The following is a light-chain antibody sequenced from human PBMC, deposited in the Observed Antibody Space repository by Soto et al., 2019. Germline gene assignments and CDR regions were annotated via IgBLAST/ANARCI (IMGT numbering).Light chain of an antibody. V-gene: IGLV1-40*01. Sequence: QSVLTQPPSVSGAPGQRVTISCTGSSSNIGAGYDVHWYQQLPGTAPKLLIYGNSNRPSGVPDRCDGSKSGPSAPLAITGLQAEDEADYYCQSYDSSLSALYVFGTGTKLTVL. CDR3: QSYDSSLSALYV. CDR2: GNS. J-gene: IGLJ1*01. CDR1: SSNIGAGYD.